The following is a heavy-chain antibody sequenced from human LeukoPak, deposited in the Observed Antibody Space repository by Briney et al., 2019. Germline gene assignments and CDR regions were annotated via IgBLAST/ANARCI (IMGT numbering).Heavy chain of an antibody. CDR2: IRSKAYGGTT. CDR1: GFTFGDYA. D-gene: IGHD5-18*01. CDR3: TALTAMVTLDY. J-gene: IGHJ4*02. V-gene: IGHV3-49*04. Sequence: PGRSLRLSCTASGFTFGDYAMSWVRQAPGKGLEWVGFIRSKAYGGTTEYAASVKGRFTISRDDSKSIAYLQMNSLKTEDTAVYYCTALTAMVTLDYWGQGTLVTVSS.